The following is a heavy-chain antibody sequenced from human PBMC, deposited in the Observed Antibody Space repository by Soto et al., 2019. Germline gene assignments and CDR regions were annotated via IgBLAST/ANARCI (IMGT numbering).Heavy chain of an antibody. J-gene: IGHJ4*02. Sequence: GGSLRLSCAASGFTFTRYSINWVRQAPGKGLEWVSSISSTTNYIYYADSMKGRFTVSRDNAKNSVYLEMNSLSAEDTAVYYCARESEDLTSNFDYWGQGTLVTVSS. V-gene: IGHV3-21*01. CDR3: ARESEDLTSNFDY. CDR1: GFTFTRYS. CDR2: ISSTTNYI.